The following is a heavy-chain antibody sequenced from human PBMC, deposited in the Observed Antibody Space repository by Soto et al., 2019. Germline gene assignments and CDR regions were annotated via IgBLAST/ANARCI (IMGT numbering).Heavy chain of an antibody. CDR3: ARGDWEAAAGTYGMDA. V-gene: IGHV4-34*01. CDR1: GGSFSGYY. J-gene: IGHJ6*02. CDR2: INHSGST. Sequence: SETLSLTCAVYGGSFSGYYWSWIRQPPGKGLEWIGEINHSGSTNFNPSLKSRVTIAVDTSKNQFSLKVSSVTAADTAVYYCARGDWEAAAGTYGMDAWGPGTTVTVSS. D-gene: IGHD6-13*01.